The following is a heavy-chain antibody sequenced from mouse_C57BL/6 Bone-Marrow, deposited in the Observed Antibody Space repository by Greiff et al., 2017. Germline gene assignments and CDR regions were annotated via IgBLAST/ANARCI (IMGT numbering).Heavy chain of an antibody. Sequence: VQLQQSGAELAKPGASVKLSCKASGYTFTSYWMHWVKQRPGKGLEWIGYINPSSGYTKYNQKFKDKATLTADKSSSTAYMQLSSLTYEDSAVYYCARIYYGSSWNWYFDVWGTGTTVTVSS. CDR1: GYTFTSYW. D-gene: IGHD1-1*01. CDR3: ARIYYGSSWNWYFDV. J-gene: IGHJ1*03. V-gene: IGHV1-7*01. CDR2: INPSSGYT.